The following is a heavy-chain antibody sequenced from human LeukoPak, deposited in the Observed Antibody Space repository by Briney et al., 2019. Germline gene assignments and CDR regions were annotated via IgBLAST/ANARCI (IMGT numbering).Heavy chain of an antibody. Sequence: GGSLRLSCAASGFPFSSYSMNWVRQAPGKGLEWVSSISVSSGTIYYADSVKGRFTISRDNSKNTLYLQMNSLRAEDTAVYYCAKDGLAYSGYDYVYYYYGMDVWGQGTTVTVSS. CDR2: ISVSSGTI. CDR1: GFPFSSYS. V-gene: IGHV3-23*01. CDR3: AKDGLAYSGYDYVYYYYGMDV. J-gene: IGHJ6*02. D-gene: IGHD5-12*01.